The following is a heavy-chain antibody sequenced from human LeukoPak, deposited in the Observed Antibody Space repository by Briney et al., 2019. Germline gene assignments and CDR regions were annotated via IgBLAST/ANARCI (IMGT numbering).Heavy chain of an antibody. J-gene: IGHJ6*03. CDR3: ARDDFWSGYFHYYMDV. CDR2: INPNSGGT. V-gene: IGHV1-2*02. Sequence: ASVKVSCKASGYTFTGYYMHWVRQAPGQGLEWMGWINPNSGGTNYAQKLQGRVTMTRDTSISTAYMELSRLRSDDTAVYYCARDDFWSGYFHYYMDVWGKGTTVTVSS. D-gene: IGHD3-3*01. CDR1: GYTFTGYY.